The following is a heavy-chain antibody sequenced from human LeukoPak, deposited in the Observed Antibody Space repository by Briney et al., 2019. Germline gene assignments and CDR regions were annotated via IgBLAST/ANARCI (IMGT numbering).Heavy chain of an antibody. Sequence: PSETLSLTCTVSGGSLSSYYWSWIRQPPGKGLEWVGYMFPSGSPSHNPSLKSRVTMSADTSKNQLSLKVNSVTAADTAVYYCARAVYGSGSHFFDYWGQGILVTVSS. J-gene: IGHJ4*02. V-gene: IGHV4-4*08. CDR2: MFPSGSP. CDR1: GGSLSSYY. CDR3: ARAVYGSGSHFFDY. D-gene: IGHD3-10*01.